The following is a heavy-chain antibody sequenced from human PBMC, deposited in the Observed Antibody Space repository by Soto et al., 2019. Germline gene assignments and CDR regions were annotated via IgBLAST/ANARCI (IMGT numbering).Heavy chain of an antibody. Sequence: EVPLVDSGGGLVQPGGSLRLSCAASGFTFSNYWMSWVRQAPGKGLEWVANIKQDGSEKYYVDSVKGRFTISRDNAKSSLYLQMNSLRAEDTAVYYCARDQGATTTYGMDVWGQGTTVTVSS. V-gene: IGHV3-7*04. D-gene: IGHD5-12*01. J-gene: IGHJ6*02. CDR3: ARDQGATTTYGMDV. CDR2: IKQDGSEK. CDR1: GFTFSNYW.